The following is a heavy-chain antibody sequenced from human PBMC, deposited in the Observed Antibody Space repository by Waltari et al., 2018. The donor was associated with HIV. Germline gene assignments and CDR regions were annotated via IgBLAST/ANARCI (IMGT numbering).Heavy chain of an antibody. CDR1: GYTNTTYV. CDR2: INGGNGNT. CDR3: ARDSIASSGRIDP. J-gene: IGHJ5*02. D-gene: IGHD6-13*01. V-gene: IGHV1-3*01. Sequence: QVQLVQSGAEVKKPGGSVKVSCKASGYTNTTYVMHWVRQAPGQSLEWMGWINGGNGNTKYSQKFHGRVTITRDTSASTGYMELNSLTSEDTAVYYCARDSIASSGRIDPWGQGTLVTVSS.